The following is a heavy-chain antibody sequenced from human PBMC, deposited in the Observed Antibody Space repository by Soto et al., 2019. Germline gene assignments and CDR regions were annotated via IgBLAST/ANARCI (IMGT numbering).Heavy chain of an antibody. V-gene: IGHV3-11*05. CDR1: GLPVSSTY. CDR3: ARDYYDSNGSFDY. CDR2: ISSTSTYT. J-gene: IGHJ4*02. Sequence: PGGSLNLSCAASGLPVSSTYLSWPRRAPGKGLEWVSYISSTSTYTNYADSVEGRFTISRDNAKNSLFLQMNSLRAEDTAVYYCARDYYDSNGSFDYWGQGALVTVSS. D-gene: IGHD3-22*01.